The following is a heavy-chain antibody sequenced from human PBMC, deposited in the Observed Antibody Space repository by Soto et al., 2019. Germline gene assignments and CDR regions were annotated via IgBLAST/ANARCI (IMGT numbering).Heavy chain of an antibody. CDR1: GFSLSTSGVA. CDR2: IYWDDGK. CDR3: APTLLSVAVGHDFDF. Sequence: QITLKESGPTLVKPTQTLTLTCTFSGFSLSTSGVAVGWIRQPPGKALEWLALIYWDDGKRYSPSLKSRLTITQDTSKTQVVLRMTNMDPVATATYYCAPTLLSVAVGHDFDFWGLGTLVTVSS. V-gene: IGHV2-5*02. J-gene: IGHJ4*02. D-gene: IGHD6-19*01.